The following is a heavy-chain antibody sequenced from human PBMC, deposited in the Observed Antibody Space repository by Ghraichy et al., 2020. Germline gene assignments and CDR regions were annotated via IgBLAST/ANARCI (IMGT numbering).Heavy chain of an antibody. V-gene: IGHV1-69*06. CDR1: GGTFSSYA. Sequence: SVKVSCKASGGTFSSYAISWVRQAPGQGLEWMGGIIPIFGTANYAQKFQGRVTITADKSTSTAYMELSSLRSEDTAVYYCARDSFDSNGSRQLIVVAPSNWGQGTLVTVSS. CDR3: ARDSFDSNGSRQLIVVAPSN. D-gene: IGHD2-15*01. J-gene: IGHJ4*02. CDR2: IIPIFGTA.